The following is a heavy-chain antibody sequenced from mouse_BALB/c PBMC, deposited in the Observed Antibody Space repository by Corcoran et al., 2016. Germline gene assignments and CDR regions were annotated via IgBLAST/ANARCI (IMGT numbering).Heavy chain of an antibody. CDR3: ASEAYYYDY. CDR1: GYSITSGYY. Sequence: DVQLQESGPGLVKPSQSLSLTCSVTGYSITSGYYWNWIRQFPGNKLEWMGYISYDGSNNYNPSLKNRISITRDTSKNQFFLKLNSVTTKDTATCYCASEAYYYDYWGQGTTLTVSS. J-gene: IGHJ2*01. CDR2: ISYDGSN. V-gene: IGHV3-6*02.